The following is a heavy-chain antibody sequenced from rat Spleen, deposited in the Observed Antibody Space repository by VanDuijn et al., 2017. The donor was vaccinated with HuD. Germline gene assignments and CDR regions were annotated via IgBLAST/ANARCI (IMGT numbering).Heavy chain of an antibody. J-gene: IGHJ2*01. CDR1: GFIFSDYY. V-gene: IGHV5-29*01. CDR2: ISYDGRGT. Sequence: EVQLVESDGGLVQPGRSLKLSCAASGFIFSDYYMAWVRQAPTKGLEWVASISYDGRGTYYRDSVKGRFTISRDNAKSTLYLQMDSLRSEDTATYYCARHRNYGGIPFDFWGQGVMVTVSS. D-gene: IGHD1-11*01. CDR3: ARHRNYGGIPFDF.